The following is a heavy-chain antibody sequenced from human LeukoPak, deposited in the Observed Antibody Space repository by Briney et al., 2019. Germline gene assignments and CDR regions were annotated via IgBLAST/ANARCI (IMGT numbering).Heavy chain of an antibody. CDR3: ARAPRTAANFDY. J-gene: IGHJ4*02. D-gene: IGHD6-13*01. CDR2: ISYDGSNK. Sequence: GRSLRLSRAASGFTFSSYAMHWVRQAPGKGLEWVAVISYDGSNKYYADSVKGRFTISRDNSKNTLYLQMNSLRVEDTAVYYCARAPRTAANFDYWGQGTLVTVSS. CDR1: GFTFSSYA. V-gene: IGHV3-30-3*01.